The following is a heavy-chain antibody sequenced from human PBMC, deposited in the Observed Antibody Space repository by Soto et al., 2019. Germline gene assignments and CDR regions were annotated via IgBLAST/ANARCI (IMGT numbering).Heavy chain of an antibody. CDR2: IYWNDDK. V-gene: IGHV2-5*01. D-gene: IGHD3-3*01. CDR3: AHRLSFWSGQNWFDP. CDR1: GFSLSTSGVG. Sequence: VSGPTLVNPTQTLTLTCTFSGFSLSTSGVGVGWIRQPPGKALEWLALIYWNDDKRYSPSLKSRLTITKDTSKNQVVLTMTNMDPVDTATYYCAHRLSFWSGQNWFDPWGQGTLVTVSS. J-gene: IGHJ5*02.